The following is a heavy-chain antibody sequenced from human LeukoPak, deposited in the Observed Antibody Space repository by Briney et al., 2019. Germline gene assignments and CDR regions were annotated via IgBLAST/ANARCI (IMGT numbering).Heavy chain of an antibody. D-gene: IGHD3-10*01. CDR2: INPNGGDT. CDR3: ARDFYGSASSKPYYYYYGMDV. V-gene: IGHV1-2*02. J-gene: IGHJ6*02. CDR1: GYTFSDYY. Sequence: ASVKVSCKASGYTFSDYYIQWVRQAPGQGLEWMGWINPNGGDTNFAQKFQGRVTMTRDTSISTAYMELSSLRSDDTAVYYCARDFYGSASSKPYYYYYGMDVWGQGTTVTVSS.